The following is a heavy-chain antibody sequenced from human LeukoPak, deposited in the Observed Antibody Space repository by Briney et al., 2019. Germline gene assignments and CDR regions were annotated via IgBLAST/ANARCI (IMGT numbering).Heavy chain of an antibody. J-gene: IGHJ6*03. D-gene: IGHD1-14*01. CDR2: ISSSSSI. V-gene: IGHV3-48*01. CDR1: GFTFSSYS. CDR3: ARGPDYYYYYMDV. Sequence: PGGSLRLSCAASGFTFSSYSMNWVRQAPGKGLEWVSYISSSSSIYYVDSVKGRFTISRDSAKNSLYLQMNSLRAEDTAVYYCARGPDYYYYYMDVWGKGTTVTVSS.